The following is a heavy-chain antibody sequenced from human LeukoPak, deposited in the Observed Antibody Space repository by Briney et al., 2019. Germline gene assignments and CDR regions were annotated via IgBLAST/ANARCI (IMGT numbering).Heavy chain of an antibody. V-gene: IGHV4-4*02. CDR2: VHLDGST. CDR1: GGSIRSTNW. J-gene: IGHJ4*02. CDR3: ARDFDS. Sequence: SETLSLTCGVSGGSIRSTNWWTWVRQPPGKGLEWIGEVHLDGSTNYNPALKSRVTMSVDTSKNQFSLTLTSVTAADTAVYYCARDFDSWGQGTLVTVSS.